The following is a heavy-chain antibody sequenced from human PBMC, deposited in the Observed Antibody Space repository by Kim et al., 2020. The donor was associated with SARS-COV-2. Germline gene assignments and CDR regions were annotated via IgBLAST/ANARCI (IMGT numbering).Heavy chain of an antibody. CDR2: INHSGST. Sequence: SETLSLTCAVYGGSFSGYYWSWIRQPPGKGLEWIGEINHSGSTNYNPSLKSRVTISVDTSKNQFSLKLSSVTAADMAVYYCARAGMGYYDSSGYSPFDYWGQGTLVTRCS. V-gene: IGHV4-34*01. CDR1: GGSFSGYY. CDR3: ARAGMGYYDSSGYSPFDY. D-gene: IGHD3-22*01. J-gene: IGHJ4*02.